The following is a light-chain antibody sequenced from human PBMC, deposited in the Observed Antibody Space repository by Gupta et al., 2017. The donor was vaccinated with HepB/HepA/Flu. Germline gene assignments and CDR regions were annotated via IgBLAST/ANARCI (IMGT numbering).Light chain of an antibody. CDR3: QKYNSALFT. CDR1: QGISNY. CDR2: AAS. V-gene: IGKV1-27*01. Sequence: DIQMTQSPSSLSASVGDRVTITCRASQGISNYLAWYQQKSGKVPKLLIYAASTLQSGVPSRFSGSGSGADFTLTISSLQPEDVATYYCQKYNSALFTFGPGTKVDIK. J-gene: IGKJ3*01.